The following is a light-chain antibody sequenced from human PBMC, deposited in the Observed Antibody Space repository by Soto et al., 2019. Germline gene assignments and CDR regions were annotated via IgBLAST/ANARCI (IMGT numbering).Light chain of an antibody. CDR2: ENN. CDR3: GSWDNSLSAGV. Sequence: QSVLTQPPSVSAAPGQKVTISCSGSSSNIGNRYVSWYQQVPGTAPKLLIYENNKRPSGIPDRFSGSKSGTSATLGITGLQTGDEADYYCGSWDNSLSAGVFGGGTKLTV. V-gene: IGLV1-51*02. J-gene: IGLJ3*02. CDR1: SSNIGNRY.